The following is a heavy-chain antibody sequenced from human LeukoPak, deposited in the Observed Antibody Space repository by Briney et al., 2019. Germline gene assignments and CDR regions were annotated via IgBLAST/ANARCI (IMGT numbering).Heavy chain of an antibody. J-gene: IGHJ5*02. V-gene: IGHV4-61*01. D-gene: IGHD5-12*01. CDR3: ASGQGWLTDH. CDR1: GCSVSSGIYS. Sequence: SETLSLICTVSGCSVSSGIYSWSWIRQPPGKGLEWIGYIYYSGSSNYNPSLMSRVAISVDTSKNQFSLKLGSVTAADAAVYHCASGQGWLTDHWGRGTLVAVSS. CDR2: IYYSGSS.